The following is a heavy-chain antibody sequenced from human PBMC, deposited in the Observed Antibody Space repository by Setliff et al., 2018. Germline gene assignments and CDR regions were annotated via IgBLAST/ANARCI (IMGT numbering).Heavy chain of an antibody. J-gene: IGHJ6*02. CDR1: GFAFNTYW. CDR2: INGDGSVA. D-gene: IGHD2-21*01. V-gene: IGHV3-74*01. Sequence: GGSLRLSCAASGFAFNTYWMHWVRQVPGKGLVWVARINGDGSVANYADAVKGRFTISRDNAKNTLSLQMNTLKAEDTAVYHCTRDIVVFTDIDYYYSGMDVWGQGTAVTVSS. CDR3: TRDIVVFTDIDYYYSGMDV.